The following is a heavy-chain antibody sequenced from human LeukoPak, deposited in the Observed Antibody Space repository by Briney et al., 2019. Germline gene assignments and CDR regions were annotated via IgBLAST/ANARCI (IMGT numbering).Heavy chain of an antibody. D-gene: IGHD3-9*01. CDR3: AKDHYDILTGYLLFDC. CDR1: GFTFSSYA. J-gene: IGHJ4*02. V-gene: IGHV3-30*04. CDR2: ISYDGSNK. Sequence: GGSLRLSCAASGFTFSSYAMHWVRQAPGKGLEWVAVISYDGSNKYYADSVKGRFTISRDNSKNTLYLQMNSLRAEDTAIYYCAKDHYDILTGYLLFDCWGQGTLVTVSS.